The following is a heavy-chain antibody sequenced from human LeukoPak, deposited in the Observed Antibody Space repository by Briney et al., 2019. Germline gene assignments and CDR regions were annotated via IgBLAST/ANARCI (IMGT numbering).Heavy chain of an antibody. CDR3: ARAGRTIFGVVIGPSWFDP. D-gene: IGHD3-3*01. J-gene: IGHJ5*02. CDR1: GYTFTSYG. V-gene: IGHV1-18*01. Sequence: GSVKVSCKASGYTFTSYGISWVRQAPGQGLEWMGWISAYNGNTNYAQKLQGRVTMTTDTSTSTAYMELRSLRSDDTAVYYCARAGRTIFGVVIGPSWFDPWGQGTLVTVSS. CDR2: ISAYNGNT.